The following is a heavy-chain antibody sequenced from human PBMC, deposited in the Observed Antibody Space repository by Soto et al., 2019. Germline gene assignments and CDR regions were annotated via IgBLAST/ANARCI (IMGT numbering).Heavy chain of an antibody. D-gene: IGHD3-22*01. CDR2: ISYSGST. CDR1: AGSISRYY. J-gene: IGHJ4*02. CDR3: ARSGYYVDFYFDY. V-gene: IGHV4-59*01. Sequence: SETLSLTCSVSAGSISRYYWCWIRQPPGKGLEWIGYISYSGSTNYNPSLKSRVTISVDTSKNQFFLKLNSVTSADTAVYYCARSGYYVDFYFDYWGQGALVTVSS.